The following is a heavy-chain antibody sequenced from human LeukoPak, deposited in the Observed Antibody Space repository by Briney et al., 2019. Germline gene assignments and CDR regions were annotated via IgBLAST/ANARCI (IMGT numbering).Heavy chain of an antibody. CDR1: GFTFSSYA. J-gene: IGHJ6*02. CDR3: AATYGRVRYYYYGMDV. D-gene: IGHD4-17*01. CDR2: IYYSGST. V-gene: IGHV4-59*08. Sequence: GSLRLSCAASGFTFSSYAMSWIRQPPGKGLEWIGYIYYSGSTNYNPSLKSRVTISVDTSKNQFSLKLSSVTAADTAVYYCAATYGRVRYYYYGMDVWGQGTTVTVSS.